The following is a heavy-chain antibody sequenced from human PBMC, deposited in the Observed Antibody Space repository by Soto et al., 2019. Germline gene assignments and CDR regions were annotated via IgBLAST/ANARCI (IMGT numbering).Heavy chain of an antibody. J-gene: IGHJ3*02. D-gene: IGHD3-22*01. Sequence: PGGSLRLSCAASGFSFLSHTTNWVRQAPGQGLEWVSSISGSGSNKIYADSLKGRFTISRDNAKNTLYLQMDSLGAEDTAVYYCARDTYYYDCSDHFSADAFDIWGQGTMVTVSS. CDR2: ISGSGSNK. CDR3: ARDTYYYDCSDHFSADAFDI. CDR1: GFSFLSHT. V-gene: IGHV3-21*01.